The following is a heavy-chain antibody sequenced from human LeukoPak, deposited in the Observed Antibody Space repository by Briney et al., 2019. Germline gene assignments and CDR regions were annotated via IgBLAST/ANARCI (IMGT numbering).Heavy chain of an antibody. Sequence: GGSLRLSCSASGFSFTDYYMSWFRLSPEKGLEWIAYITSSGATTEYADSVKGRFTISRVNAKNSLYLQMNSLGPDDTAVYYCARDPDYIDPYRGQGTLVT. D-gene: IGHD3-9*01. CDR2: ITSSGATT. CDR1: GFSFTDYY. CDR3: ARDPDYIDPY. J-gene: IGHJ1*01. V-gene: IGHV3-11*01.